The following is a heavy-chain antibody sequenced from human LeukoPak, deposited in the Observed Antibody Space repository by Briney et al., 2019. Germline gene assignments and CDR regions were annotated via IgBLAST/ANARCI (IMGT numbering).Heavy chain of an antibody. J-gene: IGHJ4*02. CDR1: GFSFDDYA. CDR3: AKDTRGYSYGSYFDY. V-gene: IGHV3-9*01. Sequence: GRSLSLSCAASGFSFDDYAMHWVRQAPEKGLEWVSGISWNSGNIGYADSVKGRFTISRDNAKNSLYLQMNSLRADDTALYYCAKDTRGYSYGSYFDYWAQGTLVTVSS. D-gene: IGHD5-18*01. CDR2: ISWNSGNI.